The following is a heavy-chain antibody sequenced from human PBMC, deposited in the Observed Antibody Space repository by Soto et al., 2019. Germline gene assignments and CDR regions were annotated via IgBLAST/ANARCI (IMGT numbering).Heavy chain of an antibody. CDR1: GFTFSRYS. J-gene: IGHJ6*02. V-gene: IGHV3-21*01. CDR2: ISSGSSYI. D-gene: IGHD3-3*01. CDR3: ARDRVYGMDV. Sequence: EVQLVESGGGLVKPGGSLRLSCAASGFTFSRYSINWVRQAPGKGLEWVSSISSGSSYIYYADSVKGRFTISRDNAKNSLYLQINSLRAEDTAVYYCARDRVYGMDVWGQGTTVTVSS.